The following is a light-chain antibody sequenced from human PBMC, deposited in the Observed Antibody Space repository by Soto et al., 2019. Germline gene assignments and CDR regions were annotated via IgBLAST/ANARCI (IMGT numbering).Light chain of an antibody. J-gene: IGKJ4*01. Sequence: EVVSTQTQYTLSVSAEERGTLSCSASQSAISNLAWYQQKPGQTPRLLIYDASTRATGIPARFSGSGSGTEFTLTISSLLSEDFAVYYCHQYYKWPLTFGGG. V-gene: IGKV3-15*01. CDR1: QSAISN. CDR3: HQYYKWPLT. CDR2: DAS.